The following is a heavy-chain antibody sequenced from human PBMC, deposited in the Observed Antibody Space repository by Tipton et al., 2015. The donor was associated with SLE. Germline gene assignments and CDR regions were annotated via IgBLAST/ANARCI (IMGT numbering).Heavy chain of an antibody. Sequence: TLSLTCTVSGGSISSSSYYWGWIRQPPGKGLEWIGRIYYSGSTYYNPSLKSRVTISVDTSKNQFSLKLSSVTAADTAVYYCATSWVTMVQGVPMGFDPWGQGTLVTVSS. D-gene: IGHD3-10*01. V-gene: IGHV4-39*07. CDR2: IYYSGST. J-gene: IGHJ5*02. CDR3: ATSWVTMVQGVPMGFDP. CDR1: GGSISSSSYY.